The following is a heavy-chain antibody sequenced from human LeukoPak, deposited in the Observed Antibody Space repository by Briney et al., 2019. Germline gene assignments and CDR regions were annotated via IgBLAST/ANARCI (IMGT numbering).Heavy chain of an antibody. Sequence: PSETLSLTCPVYGAFFSGSYWSWIRQPPGKGLEWIGEINQSGSTNYNPSLKSRVTISVDTSKNQLSLNLTSVTAADAAVYFCARHPPIRAYSSTWYERRYYFDYWGQGTLVTVSS. CDR3: ARHPPIRAYSSTWYERRYYFDY. J-gene: IGHJ4*02. V-gene: IGHV4-34*01. D-gene: IGHD6-13*01. CDR1: GAFFSGSY. CDR2: INQSGST.